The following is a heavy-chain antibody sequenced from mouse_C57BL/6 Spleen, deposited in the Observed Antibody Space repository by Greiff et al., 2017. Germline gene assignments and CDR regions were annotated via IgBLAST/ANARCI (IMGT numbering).Heavy chain of an antibody. CDR3: ARRWGYDGGYYAMDY. CDR1: GFTFSSYG. V-gene: IGHV5-6*01. J-gene: IGHJ4*01. D-gene: IGHD2-14*01. Sequence: EVQRVESGGDLVKPGGSLKLSCAASGFTFSSYGMSWVRQTPDKRLEWVATISSGGSYTYYPDSVKGRFTISRDNAKNTLYLQMSSLKSEDTAMYYCARRWGYDGGYYAMDYWGQGTSVTVSS. CDR2: ISSGGSYT.